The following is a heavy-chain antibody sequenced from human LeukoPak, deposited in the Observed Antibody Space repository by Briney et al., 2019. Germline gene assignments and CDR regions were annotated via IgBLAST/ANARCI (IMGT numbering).Heavy chain of an antibody. CDR3: ARLLNDIVVVPAAPHAYYYGMDV. CDR1: GYSFTSYW. V-gene: IGHV5-51*01. CDR2: IYPGDSDT. Sequence: GESLKISCKGSGYSFTSYWIGWVRQTPGKGLEWMGMIYPGDSDTRYSPSFQGQVTISADKSISTAYPQWSSLKASDTAMYYCARLLNDIVVVPAAPHAYYYGMDVWGQGTTVTVSS. J-gene: IGHJ6*02. D-gene: IGHD2-2*01.